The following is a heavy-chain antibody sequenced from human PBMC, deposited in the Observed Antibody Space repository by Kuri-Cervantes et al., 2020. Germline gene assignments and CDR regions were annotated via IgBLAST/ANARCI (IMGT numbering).Heavy chain of an antibody. CDR1: GYSISSGYY. V-gene: IGHV4-38-2*02. CDR2: IYPSGST. J-gene: IGHJ6*03. CDR3: ARDQYFYYMDV. Sequence: GSLRLSCAVSGYSISSGYYWGWIRQPPGEGLEWIGSIYPSGSTYYNPSLKSRVTISVDTSKNQFSLKVSSVTAADTAVYFCARDQYFYYMDVWGKGTAVTVSS.